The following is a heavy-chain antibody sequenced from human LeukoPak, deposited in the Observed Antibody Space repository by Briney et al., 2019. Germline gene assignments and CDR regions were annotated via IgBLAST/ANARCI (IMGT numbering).Heavy chain of an antibody. J-gene: IGHJ4*02. CDR2: INPSGGT. CDR1: GYTFTSYY. CDR3: ARMDIVVVPAAHRDY. Sequence: ASVKVSCKASGYTFTSYYMHWVRQAPGQGLEWMGIINPSGGTNYAQKFQGRVTMTRDTSISTAYMELSRLRSDDTAVYYCARMDIVVVPAAHRDYWGQGTLVTVSS. V-gene: IGHV1-2*02. D-gene: IGHD2-2*03.